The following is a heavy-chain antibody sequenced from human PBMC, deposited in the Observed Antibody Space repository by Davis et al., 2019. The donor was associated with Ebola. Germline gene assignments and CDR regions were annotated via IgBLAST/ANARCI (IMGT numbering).Heavy chain of an antibody. CDR1: GYTFINYA. CDR2: INAGNGNT. D-gene: IGHD3-22*01. J-gene: IGHJ6*02. V-gene: IGHV1-3*01. Sequence: AASVKVSCKASGYTFINYAMHWVRQAPGQRLEWMGWINAGNGNTKYSQKFQGRVTITRDTSASTAYMELSSLRSEDTAVYYCARWRYYYDSSGYQVYYYGMDVWGRGTTVTVSS. CDR3: ARWRYYYDSSGYQVYYYGMDV.